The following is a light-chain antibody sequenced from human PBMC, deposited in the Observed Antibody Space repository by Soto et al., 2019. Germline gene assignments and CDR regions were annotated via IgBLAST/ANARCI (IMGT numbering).Light chain of an antibody. CDR1: QSIRSNQ. J-gene: IGKJ1*01. CDR2: GAS. V-gene: IGKV3-20*01. Sequence: EIVLTQSPGTLSLSPGERATLSCRASQSIRSNQLAWYQQKPGQAPRLLIHGASSRATVIPDRFSGSGSGTEFTLTISRLEPEDFAVYYCHQHGSSPWTFGQGTKVEIK. CDR3: HQHGSSPWT.